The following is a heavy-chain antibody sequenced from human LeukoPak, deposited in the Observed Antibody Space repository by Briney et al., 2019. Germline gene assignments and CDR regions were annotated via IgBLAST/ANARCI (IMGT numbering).Heavy chain of an antibody. Sequence: ASVKVSCKASGYTFTSYYMHWVRQAPGQGLEWMGIINPSGGSTSYAQKFQGRVTMTRDMSTSTVYMELSSLRSEDTAVYYCARDLSDSGGYYDLGGDYWGQGTLVTVSS. CDR3: ARDLSDSGGYYDLGGDY. D-gene: IGHD3-22*01. V-gene: IGHV1-46*01. CDR1: GYTFTSYY. CDR2: INPSGGST. J-gene: IGHJ4*02.